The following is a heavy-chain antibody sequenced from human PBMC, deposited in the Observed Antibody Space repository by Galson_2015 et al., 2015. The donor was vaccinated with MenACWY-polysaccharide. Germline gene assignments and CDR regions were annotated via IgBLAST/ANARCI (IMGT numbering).Heavy chain of an antibody. CDR2: IRSSGANT. CDR3: AKDSTDFWGVAGRFDR. CDR1: GFTFTSYA. Sequence: SLRLSCAASGFTFTSYAMSWVRQAPGKGLEWVSAIRSSGANTYYADSVQGRFIISRDNSKNTLYLQMNSLRAEDTAVYYCAKDSTDFWGVAGRFDRWGQGTLVPVSS. V-gene: IGHV3-23*01. D-gene: IGHD3-3*01. J-gene: IGHJ5*02.